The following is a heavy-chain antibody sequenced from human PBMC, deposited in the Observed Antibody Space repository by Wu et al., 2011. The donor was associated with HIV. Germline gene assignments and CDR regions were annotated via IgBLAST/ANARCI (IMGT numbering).Heavy chain of an antibody. CDR3: ARLHRGGGDY. CDR2: ISAYNGDT. V-gene: IGHV1-18*01. CDR1: GDSFTNYG. J-gene: IGHJ4*02. Sequence: QVQLVQSGAEVKKPGASVKVSCKASGDSFTNYGISWVRQAPGQGLEWMGWISAYNGDTEYVQKYQGRVTMTTDTSTSTAYMELRSLRSDDTAVYYCARLHRGGGDYWGQGNPGHRLL. D-gene: IGHD2-15*01.